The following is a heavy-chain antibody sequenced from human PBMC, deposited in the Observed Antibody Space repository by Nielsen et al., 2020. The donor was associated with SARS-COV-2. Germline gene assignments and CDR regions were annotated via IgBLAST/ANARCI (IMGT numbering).Heavy chain of an antibody. V-gene: IGHV1-18*01. CDR2: ISAYNGNT. D-gene: IGHD3-3*01. CDR3: ARDAADYDFWSGYLVHKSTYYYYGMDV. Sequence: WVRQAPGQGLEWMGWISAYNGNTNYAQKLQGRVTMTTDTSTSTAYMELRSLRSDDTAVYYCARDAADYDFWSGYLVHKSTYYYYGMDVWGQGTTVTVSS. J-gene: IGHJ6*02.